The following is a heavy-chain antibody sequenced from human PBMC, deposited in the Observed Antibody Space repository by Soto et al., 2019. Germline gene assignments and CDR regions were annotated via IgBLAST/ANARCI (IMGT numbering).Heavy chain of an antibody. CDR1: GYVFTGYA. Sequence: QVQLVQSAAEVKKPGASVKVSCKASGYVFTGYAMHWVRQAPGQSLEWMGWINGGDGSTKCSQNFQGRVTISRDTSASTAYLELSSLRSEDTALYYCARQNLHGNRDHDAFDVWGQGTMVTVSS. J-gene: IGHJ3*01. D-gene: IGHD1-1*01. V-gene: IGHV1-3*01. CDR3: ARQNLHGNRDHDAFDV. CDR2: INGGDGST.